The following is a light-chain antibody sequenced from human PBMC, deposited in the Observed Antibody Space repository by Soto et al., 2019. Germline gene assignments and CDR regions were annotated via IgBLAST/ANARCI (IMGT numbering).Light chain of an antibody. CDR3: QQYHVWPKWT. J-gene: IGKJ1*01. V-gene: IGKV3D-15*01. CDR2: GAS. CDR1: QSVSSSY. Sequence: EIVLTQSPGTLSLSPGERATLSCRASQSVSSSYLAWYQQKPGQAPRLLIYGASTRASGIPPRFSGSGSGTEFTLTISSLQSEDSAVYFCQQYHVWPKWTFGPGTKVDIK.